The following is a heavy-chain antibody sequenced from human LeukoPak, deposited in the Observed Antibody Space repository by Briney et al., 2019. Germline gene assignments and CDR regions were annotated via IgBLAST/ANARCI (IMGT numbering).Heavy chain of an antibody. Sequence: SETLSLTCAVYGGSFSGYDWSWIRQPPGKGLEWIGEINHSGSTKYNPSLKGRVTISVDTSKNHFSLKLSSVTAADTAVYYCARGSYSSTWESYYYYYYMDVWGKGTTVTVSS. CDR2: INHSGST. J-gene: IGHJ6*03. V-gene: IGHV4-34*01. D-gene: IGHD6-13*01. CDR3: ARGSYSSTWESYYYYYYMDV. CDR1: GGSFSGYD.